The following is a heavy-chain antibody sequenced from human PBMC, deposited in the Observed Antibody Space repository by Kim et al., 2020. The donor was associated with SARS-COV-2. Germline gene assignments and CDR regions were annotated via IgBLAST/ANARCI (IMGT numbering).Heavy chain of an antibody. J-gene: IGHJ3*02. CDR2: IIPILGIA. D-gene: IGHD1-7*01. V-gene: IGHV1-69*04. CDR1: GGTFSSYA. Sequence: SVKVSCKASGGTFSSYAISWVRQAPGQGLEWMGRIIPILGIANYAQKFQGRVTITADKSTSTAYMELSSLRSEDTAVYYCARSPSVGWNYVGAFDIWGQGTMVTVSS. CDR3: ARSPSVGWNYVGAFDI.